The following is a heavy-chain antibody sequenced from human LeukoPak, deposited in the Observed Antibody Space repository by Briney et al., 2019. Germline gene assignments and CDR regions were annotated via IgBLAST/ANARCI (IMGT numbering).Heavy chain of an antibody. D-gene: IGHD3-22*01. CDR3: ARDSYDSSGADAFDI. Sequence: GGPLRLSCAASGFTFSSYWMHWVRQAPGKGLVWVSRINSDGSSTSYADSVKGRFTISRDNAKNTLYLQMNSLRAEDTAVYYCARDSYDSSGADAFDIWGQGTMVTVSS. CDR1: GFTFSSYW. V-gene: IGHV3-74*01. J-gene: IGHJ3*02. CDR2: INSDGSST.